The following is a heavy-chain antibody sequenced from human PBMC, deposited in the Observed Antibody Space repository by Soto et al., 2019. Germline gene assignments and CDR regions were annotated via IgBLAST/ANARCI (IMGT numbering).Heavy chain of an antibody. CDR1: GFTFSNYD. J-gene: IGHJ6*02. CDR3: AKEGHDKSYYNYYGMDV. CDR2: ISASGGNT. V-gene: IGHV3-23*01. Sequence: GGSLRLSCAASGFTFSNYDMSWVRQAPGKGLEWVSVISASGGNTYYADSVTGRFTISRDKSKNTVYLQMNSLRAEDTAVYYCAKEGHDKSYYNYYGMDVWGQGTTVTVSS.